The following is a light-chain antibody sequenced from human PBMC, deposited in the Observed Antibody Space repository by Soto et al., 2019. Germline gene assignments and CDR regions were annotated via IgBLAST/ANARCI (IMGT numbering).Light chain of an antibody. J-gene: IGKJ3*01. CDR1: QSVSSY. Sequence: EIVLTQSPSTLSLSPGERATLSCRASQSVSSYLDWYQQKPGQAPRLLIYDASNRATGIPARFSGSGSGTDFTLTISSLEPEDFAVYYWQQRSNWPLTFGPGTKVDIK. V-gene: IGKV3-11*01. CDR2: DAS. CDR3: QQRSNWPLT.